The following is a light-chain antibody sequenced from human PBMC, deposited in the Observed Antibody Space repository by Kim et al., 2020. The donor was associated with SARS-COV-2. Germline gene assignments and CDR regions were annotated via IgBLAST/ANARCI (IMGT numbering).Light chain of an antibody. V-gene: IGKV3-20*01. Sequence: RTAPPCRAGQSGSRNHLTWYPHKPGKAPRLLIYGAPSTATVIPARVSGGGSGTDFTLTISRLEPEDVAEYYCKMYARPPPTFGQGTKVDIK. CDR2: GAP. J-gene: IGKJ1*01. CDR3: KMYARPPPT. CDR1: QSGSRNH.